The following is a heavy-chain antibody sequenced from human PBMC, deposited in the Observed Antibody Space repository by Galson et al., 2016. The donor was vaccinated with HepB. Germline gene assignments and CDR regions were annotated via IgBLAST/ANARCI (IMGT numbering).Heavy chain of an antibody. J-gene: IGHJ4*02. V-gene: IGHV3-23*01. Sequence: QAPGKGLEWVSGITNTGDSTYYADSVKGRFTLSRDNSKNTLYLQMNSLRAEDTAIYYCAKLGVSDSGSAAYWGQGTLVTVSS. D-gene: IGHD2-15*01. CDR3: AKLGVSDSGSAAY. CDR2: ITNTGDST.